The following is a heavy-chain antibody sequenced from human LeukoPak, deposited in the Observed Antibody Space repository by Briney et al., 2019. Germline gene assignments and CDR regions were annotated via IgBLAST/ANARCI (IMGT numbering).Heavy chain of an antibody. CDR1: GGSISSYY. Sequence: PSETLSLTCTVSGGSISSYYWSWIRQPPGKGLEWIGYIYYSGSTNYNPSLKSRVTISVDTSKNQFSLKLSSVTAADTAVYYCARAPGGYGSGSRGASDIWGQGTMVTVSS. CDR2: IYYSGST. J-gene: IGHJ3*02. V-gene: IGHV4-59*01. D-gene: IGHD3-10*01. CDR3: ARAPGGYGSGSRGASDI.